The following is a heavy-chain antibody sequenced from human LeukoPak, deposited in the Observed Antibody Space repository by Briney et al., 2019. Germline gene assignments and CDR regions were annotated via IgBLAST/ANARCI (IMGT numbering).Heavy chain of an antibody. D-gene: IGHD5-18*01. Sequence: GGSLRLSCAASGFTFSSYGMTWVRQAPGKGLEWVSTISGSGGSTYYADSVKGRFTISRDKSKDTLYLQMNSLRAEDTAFYYCARGYRGYSYGRYTDWGQGTLVTVS. V-gene: IGHV3-23*01. CDR3: ARGYRGYSYGRYTD. CDR2: ISGSGGST. CDR1: GFTFSSYG. J-gene: IGHJ4*02.